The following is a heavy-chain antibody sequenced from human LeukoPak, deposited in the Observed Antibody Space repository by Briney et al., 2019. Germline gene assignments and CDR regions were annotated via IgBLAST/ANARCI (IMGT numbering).Heavy chain of an antibody. CDR3: AREGVVGSYQYFDY. J-gene: IGHJ4*02. D-gene: IGHD1-26*01. Sequence: GGSLRLSCAASGFIFSDYWMHWVRQGPGKGLVWVSRIKSDGSSTSYADSVKGRFTISRDNAKNTVYVHMNSLRDEDTAVYYCAREGVVGSYQYFDYWGQGTLVTVSS. CDR2: IKSDGSST. CDR1: GFIFSDYW. V-gene: IGHV3-74*01.